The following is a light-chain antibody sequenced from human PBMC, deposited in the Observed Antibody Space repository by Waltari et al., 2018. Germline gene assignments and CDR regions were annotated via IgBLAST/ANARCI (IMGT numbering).Light chain of an antibody. Sequence: ETVMTQSPATLFVSPGERATLSCRASQSVSRNLAWYQQKPGQAPRLLIYDASTRATGIPARFSGSWSDIEFTLTISSLQSEDSAVYYCHQYNNWRPWTFGQGTKVEIK. V-gene: IGKV3-15*01. CDR2: DAS. CDR1: QSVSRN. J-gene: IGKJ1*01. CDR3: HQYNNWRPWT.